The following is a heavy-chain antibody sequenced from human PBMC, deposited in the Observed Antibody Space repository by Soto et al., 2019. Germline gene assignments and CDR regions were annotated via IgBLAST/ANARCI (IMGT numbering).Heavy chain of an antibody. CDR1: GFTFSSYA. CDR2: ISGSGGST. Sequence: GGSLRLSCAASGFTFSSYAMSWVRQAPGKGLEWVSAISGSGGSTYYADSVKGRFTISRDNSKNTLYLQMNSLRAEDTAVYYCAKAVAVAGQPPGFDYWGQGTLVTVSS. D-gene: IGHD6-19*01. V-gene: IGHV3-23*01. J-gene: IGHJ4*02. CDR3: AKAVAVAGQPPGFDY.